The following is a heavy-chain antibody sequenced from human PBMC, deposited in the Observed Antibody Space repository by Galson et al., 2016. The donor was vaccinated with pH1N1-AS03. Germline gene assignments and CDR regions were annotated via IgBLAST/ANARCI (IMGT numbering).Heavy chain of an antibody. D-gene: IGHD6-19*01. CDR3: ARSPRTIAVAGTFPSRFDP. Sequence: ETLSLTCGVSGYSISRGYCWGWIRQAPGKGLEWIGSIYHTGTTYYNPSLKSRLTISMDTSKNQFSLRLSSVAAADTALYYCARSPRTIAVAGTFPSRFDPWGQGTLVTVSS. J-gene: IGHJ5*02. CDR1: GYSISRGYC. V-gene: IGHV4-38-2*01. CDR2: IYHTGTT.